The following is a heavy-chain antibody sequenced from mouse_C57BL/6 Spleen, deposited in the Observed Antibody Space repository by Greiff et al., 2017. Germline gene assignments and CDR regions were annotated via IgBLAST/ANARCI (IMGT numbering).Heavy chain of an antibody. D-gene: IGHD1-1*01. J-gene: IGHJ2*01. CDR3: ARVLYGSSYYFDY. CDR2: INYDGSST. Sequence: EVHLVESEGGLVQPGSSMKLSCTASGFTFSDYYMAWVRQVPEKGLEWVANINYDGSSTYYLDSLKSRFIISRDNAKNILYLQMSSLKSEDTATYYCARVLYGSSYYFDYWGQGTTLTVSS. V-gene: IGHV5-16*01. CDR1: GFTFSDYY.